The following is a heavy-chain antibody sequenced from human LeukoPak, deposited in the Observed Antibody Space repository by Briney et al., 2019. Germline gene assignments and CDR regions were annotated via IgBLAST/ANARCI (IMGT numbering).Heavy chain of an antibody. D-gene: IGHD2-15*01. J-gene: IGHJ4*02. CDR2: IAYDGSNK. CDR3: AKRGAPTYYFDY. V-gene: IGHV3-30*18. Sequence: PGGSLRLSCAASGFTFSSYDMHWVRQAPGTGLEWVALIAYDGSNKYYADSVKGRFTISRDNSKNTLYLQMDSLRAEDTAVYYCAKRGAPTYYFDYWGQGTLVTVSS. CDR1: GFTFSSYD.